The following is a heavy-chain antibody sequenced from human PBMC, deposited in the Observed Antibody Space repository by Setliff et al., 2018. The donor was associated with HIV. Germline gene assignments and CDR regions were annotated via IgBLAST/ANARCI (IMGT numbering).Heavy chain of an antibody. CDR3: ARDLQYNYYYGMDV. CDR1: GGVFSTYG. CDR2: IIPVASIP. J-gene: IGHJ6*02. V-gene: IGHV1-69*05. D-gene: IGHD4-4*01. Sequence: SVKVSCKASGGVFSTYGMHWVRQAPGQGFEWVGGIIPVASIPNYAQKFQDRVTITTDESTSTAYMELSSLRSEDTAVYYCARDLQYNYYYGMDVWGQGTTVTVSS.